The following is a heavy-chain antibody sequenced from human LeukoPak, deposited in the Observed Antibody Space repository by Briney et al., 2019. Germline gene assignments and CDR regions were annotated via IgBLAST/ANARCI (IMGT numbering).Heavy chain of an antibody. V-gene: IGHV3-66*01. Sequence: GGSLRLSCAASGFTVSSNYMSWVRQAPGKGLEWVSVIYRGGSTYYADSVKGRFTISRDDAKNSLYLQMNSLRAEDTAVYYCARSCGGDCYSSHRYYFDYWGQGSLVTVSS. CDR1: GFTVSSNY. CDR3: ARSCGGDCYSSHRYYFDY. D-gene: IGHD2-21*02. J-gene: IGHJ4*02. CDR2: IYRGGST.